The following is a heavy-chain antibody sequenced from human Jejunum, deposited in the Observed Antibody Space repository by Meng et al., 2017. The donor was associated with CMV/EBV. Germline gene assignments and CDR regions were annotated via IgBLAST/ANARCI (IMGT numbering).Heavy chain of an antibody. CDR2: IYYSGSP. CDR1: GASISRYY. J-gene: IGHJ6*02. Sequence: GASISRYYWTWIRQTPGKGLEWIGCIYYSGSPNYNPSLESRITISVDTSKNQFSLRVYSVTAADTAVYYCAKFSATGAYYYGMDVWGQGTTVTVSS. CDR3: AKFSATGAYYYGMDV. V-gene: IGHV4-59*01. D-gene: IGHD1-1*01.